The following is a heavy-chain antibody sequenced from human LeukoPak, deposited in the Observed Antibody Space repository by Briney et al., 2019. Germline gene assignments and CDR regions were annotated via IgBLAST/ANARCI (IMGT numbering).Heavy chain of an antibody. CDR3: ARDGGRLSEDY. Sequence: PGGSLRLSCAASGFTFSSYEMNWVRQAPGKGLEWVSSIRCSGSNIYYADSVKGRFTISRDNAKNSLYLQMNSLRAEDTAVYYCARDGGRLSEDYWGQGTLVTVSS. D-gene: IGHD6-25*01. J-gene: IGHJ4*02. CDR2: IRCSGSNI. V-gene: IGHV3-48*03. CDR1: GFTFSSYE.